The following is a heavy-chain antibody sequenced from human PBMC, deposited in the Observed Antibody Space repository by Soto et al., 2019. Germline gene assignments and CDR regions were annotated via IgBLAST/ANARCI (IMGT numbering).Heavy chain of an antibody. D-gene: IGHD2-15*01. CDR1: GGSISSSSYF. V-gene: IGHV4-39*01. J-gene: IGHJ5*02. Sequence: QLQLQESGPGLVKPSETLSLTCTASGGSISSSSYFWGWIRQPPGKGLEWIGSIYYSGSTYYNPSLKSRVTVSVDTSKNQFSLKLNSVTAADTAVYYCARHRSDFWFDPWGQGTLVTVSS. CDR3: ARHRSDFWFDP. CDR2: IYYSGST.